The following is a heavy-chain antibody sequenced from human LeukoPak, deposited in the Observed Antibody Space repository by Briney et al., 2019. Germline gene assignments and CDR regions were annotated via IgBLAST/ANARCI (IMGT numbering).Heavy chain of an antibody. D-gene: IGHD6-6*01. CDR1: GFTFSGFW. Sequence: GGSLRLSCAVSGFTFSGFWMSWSRQAPGKGLEWVASINSDGSEGYYADVVKGRFTISRNNAKNSLYLQINSLRAEDTAVYYRARSSYSSSSSVWGQGTMVTVSS. CDR2: INSDGSEG. J-gene: IGHJ3*01. V-gene: IGHV3-7*03. CDR3: ARSSYSSSSSV.